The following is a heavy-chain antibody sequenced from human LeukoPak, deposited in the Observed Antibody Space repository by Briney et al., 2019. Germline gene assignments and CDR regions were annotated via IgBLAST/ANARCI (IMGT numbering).Heavy chain of an antibody. CDR3: AGGALWFGELLG. D-gene: IGHD3-10*01. Sequence: GGSLRLSCAASGFTFSSYSMNWVRQAPGKGLEWVSSISSSSSYIYYADSVKGRFTISRDNAKNSLYLQMNSLRAEDTAVYYCAGGALWFGELLGWGQGTLVTVSS. V-gene: IGHV3-21*01. CDR2: ISSSSSYI. CDR1: GFTFSSYS. J-gene: IGHJ4*02.